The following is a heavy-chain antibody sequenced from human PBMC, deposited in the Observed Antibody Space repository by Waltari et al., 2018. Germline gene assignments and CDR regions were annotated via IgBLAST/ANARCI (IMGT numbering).Heavy chain of an antibody. CDR3: ARGAVVVTAIPFDY. J-gene: IGHJ4*02. CDR1: GGSFSGYY. Sequence: QVQLQQWGAGLLKPSETLSLTCAVYGGSFSGYYWSWIRQPPGKGREWIREINHSGSTNYNPSLKRRVTISVDTSKNQFSLKLSSVTAADTAVYYCARGAVVVTAIPFDYWGQGTLVTVSS. CDR2: INHSGST. V-gene: IGHV4-34*01. D-gene: IGHD2-21*02.